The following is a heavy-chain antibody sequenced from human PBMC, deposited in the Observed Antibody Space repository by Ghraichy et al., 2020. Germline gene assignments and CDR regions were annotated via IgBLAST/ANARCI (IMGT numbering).Heavy chain of an antibody. CDR2: ISYSGGT. Sequence: SQTLSLTCTVSRGSITSDYWNWIRQPPGKGLEWIGNISYSGGTIYNPSLKSRVTISLDTSKTQFSLTLRSVTAADTAVYYCARTPEVNSFNYYSGIDVWGQGTTVTVSS. V-gene: IGHV4-59*01. J-gene: IGHJ6*02. CDR1: RGSITSDY. D-gene: IGHD2/OR15-2a*01. CDR3: ARTPEVNSFNYYSGIDV.